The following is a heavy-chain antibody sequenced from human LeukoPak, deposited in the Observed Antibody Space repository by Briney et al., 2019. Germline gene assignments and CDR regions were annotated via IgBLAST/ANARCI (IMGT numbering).Heavy chain of an antibody. Sequence: SSETLSLTCTVSGGSISSYYWSWIRQPPGKGLEWIGYIYYSGSTNYNPSLKSRVTISVDTSKNQFSLKLSSVTAADTAVYYCARETGYCSGGSCYSSWFDPWGQGTLVTVSS. J-gene: IGHJ5*02. CDR3: ARETGYCSGGSCYSSWFDP. CDR1: GGSISSYY. D-gene: IGHD2-15*01. V-gene: IGHV4-59*12. CDR2: IYYSGST.